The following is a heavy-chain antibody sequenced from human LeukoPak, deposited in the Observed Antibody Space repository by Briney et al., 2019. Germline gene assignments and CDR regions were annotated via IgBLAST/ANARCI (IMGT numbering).Heavy chain of an antibody. D-gene: IGHD5/OR15-5a*01. V-gene: IGHV3-21*01. CDR1: GFTFSTYS. Sequence: GGSLRLSCAASGFTFSTYSMNWVRQAPGKGLEWVSSISSSSNYIYYADSVKGRFSISREDAKNLLFLQMNGMRTEDTAVYYCARDMSTATTCYLEHWGQGTLVTVSS. CDR2: ISSSSNYI. J-gene: IGHJ1*01. CDR3: ARDMSTATTCYLEH.